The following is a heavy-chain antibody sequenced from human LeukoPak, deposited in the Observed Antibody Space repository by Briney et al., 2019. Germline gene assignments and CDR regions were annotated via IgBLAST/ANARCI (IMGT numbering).Heavy chain of an antibody. CDR2: MNPNSGNT. D-gene: IGHD2-2*01. CDR1: GYTFTSYD. CDR3: ARGQGYCSSTSCYNWFDP. Sequence: ASVKVSCKASGYTFTSYDINWVRQATGQGLEWMGWMNPNSGNTGYAQKFQGRVTMNRNTSISTAYMELSSLRSEDTAVYYCARGQGYCSSTSCYNWFDPWGQGTLVTVSS. V-gene: IGHV1-8*01. J-gene: IGHJ5*02.